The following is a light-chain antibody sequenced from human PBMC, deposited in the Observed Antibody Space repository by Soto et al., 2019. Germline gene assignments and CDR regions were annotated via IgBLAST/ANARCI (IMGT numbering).Light chain of an antibody. J-gene: IGKJ1*01. CDR2: GAS. V-gene: IGKV3-20*01. Sequence: ETVMTQSPATLSVSPGGRATLSCRASQSVNTTLAWYQQKPGQAPGLLIHGASSRATGIPDRFSGSGSGTDFTLTISRLEPEDFAVYYCHQYGTSPWTFGQGTKVDI. CDR1: QSVNTT. CDR3: HQYGTSPWT.